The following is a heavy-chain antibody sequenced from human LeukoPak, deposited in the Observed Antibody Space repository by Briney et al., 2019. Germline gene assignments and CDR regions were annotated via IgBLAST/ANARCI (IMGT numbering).Heavy chain of an antibody. J-gene: IGHJ5*02. Sequence: PSETLSLTCTVSGGSISSSNYYWGWLRQPPGKGLEWIGSIYHSGSTYYNPSLKSRVTISVDTSKNQFSLKLSSVTAADTAVYYCARGNNPPYGSSWWEGLNWFDPWGQGTLVTVSS. D-gene: IGHD6-13*01. CDR2: IYHSGST. CDR1: GGSISSSNYY. V-gene: IGHV4-39*07. CDR3: ARGNNPPYGSSWWEGLNWFDP.